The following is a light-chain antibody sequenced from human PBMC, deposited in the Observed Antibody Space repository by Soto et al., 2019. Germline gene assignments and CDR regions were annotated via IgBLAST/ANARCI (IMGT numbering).Light chain of an antibody. Sequence: DIVMTQSPDSLAVSLGERATINCKSSQSVLYSVNNKSYLAWYQKKPGQPPKLLIYWASTRESGVPDRFSGSGSGTDFTLTISSLQAEDVAVYYCQQSYSGLWTLGQGTKVEIK. CDR3: QQSYSGLWT. V-gene: IGKV4-1*01. CDR2: WAS. J-gene: IGKJ1*01. CDR1: QSVLYSVNNKSY.